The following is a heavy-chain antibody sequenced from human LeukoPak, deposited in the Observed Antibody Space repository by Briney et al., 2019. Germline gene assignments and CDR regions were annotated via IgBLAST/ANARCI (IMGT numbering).Heavy chain of an antibody. J-gene: IGHJ5*02. V-gene: IGHV3-23*01. D-gene: IGHD6-19*01. Sequence: PGGSLRLSCAASGFTFSSYAMSWVRQAPGKGLQWVSAISGSGGSTYYADSVKGRFTISRDNSKNALYMQMNSLRAEDTAVYYCAKDRQGWPSSGYTWGQGTLVTVSS. CDR3: AKDRQGWPSSGYT. CDR2: ISGSGGST. CDR1: GFTFSSYA.